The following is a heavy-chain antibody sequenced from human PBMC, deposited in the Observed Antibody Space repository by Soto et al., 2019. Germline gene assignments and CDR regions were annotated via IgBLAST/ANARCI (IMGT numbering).Heavy chain of an antibody. CDR2: VSGSGGGT. CDR1: GFTVSSYA. Sequence: EVQLLESGGGLVQPGGSLRLSCAASGFTVSSYAMCWVRQAPGKGLEWVSLVSGSGGGTYYADSVKGRFTISRDNSKNTLYLQMNSLRSEDTAVYYCAKHAAAAAPDYWGQGTLVTVSS. CDR3: AKHAAAAAPDY. D-gene: IGHD6-13*01. V-gene: IGHV3-23*01. J-gene: IGHJ4*02.